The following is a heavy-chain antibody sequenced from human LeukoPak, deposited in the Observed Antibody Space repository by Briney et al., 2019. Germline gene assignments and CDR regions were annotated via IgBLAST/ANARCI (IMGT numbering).Heavy chain of an antibody. V-gene: IGHV3-21*04. CDR3: ASHLSYDAFDI. Sequence: GGSLRLSCAASGFTFTTYTMNWVRQAPGKGLEWVSSISSSSSYIYYADSVKGRFTISRDNAKNSLYLQMNSLRAEDTAVYYCASHLSYDAFDIWGQGTMVTVSS. J-gene: IGHJ3*02. CDR2: ISSSSSYI. CDR1: GFTFTTYT. D-gene: IGHD1-26*01.